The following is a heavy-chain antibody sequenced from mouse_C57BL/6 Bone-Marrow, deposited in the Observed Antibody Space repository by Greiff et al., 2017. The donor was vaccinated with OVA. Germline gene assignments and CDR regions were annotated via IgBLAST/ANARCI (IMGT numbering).Heavy chain of an antibody. CDR2: IYPRSGNT. D-gene: IGHD1-3*01. CDR3: ALNQYFDV. J-gene: IGHJ1*03. Sequence: VKLMESGAELARPGASVKLSCKASGYTLTSYGISWVKQRTGQGLEWIGEIYPRSGNTYYNEKFKGKATLTADKSSSTAYMELRSLTSEDSAVYFCALNQYFDVWGTGTTVTVSS. V-gene: IGHV1-81*01. CDR1: GYTLTSYG.